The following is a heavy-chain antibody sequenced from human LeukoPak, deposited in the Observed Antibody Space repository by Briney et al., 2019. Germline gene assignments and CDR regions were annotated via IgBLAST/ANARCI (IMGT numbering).Heavy chain of an antibody. CDR1: GGSISSSSYY. J-gene: IGHJ4*02. V-gene: IGHV4-39*01. Sequence: NSSETLSLTCTVSGGSISSSSYYWGWLRQPPGKGLEWIGSIYYSGSTYYNPSLKSRVTISVDTSKNQFSLKLSSVTAADTAVYYCARRPWGDYYFDYWGQGTLVTVSS. CDR2: IYYSGST. D-gene: IGHD2-21*02. CDR3: ARRPWGDYYFDY.